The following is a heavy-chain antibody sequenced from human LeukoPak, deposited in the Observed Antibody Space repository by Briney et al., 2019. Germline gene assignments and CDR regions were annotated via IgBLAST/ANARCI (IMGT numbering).Heavy chain of an antibody. CDR1: GGSISSYY. V-gene: IGHV4-59*01. D-gene: IGHD5-18*01. Sequence: SETLSLTCTVSGGSISSYYWSWIRQPPGKGLEWIGYIYYSGSTNYNPSLKSRVTISVDTSKSQFSLKLSSVTAADTAVYYCARDRSYEGLNWFDPWGQGTLVTVSS. CDR3: ARDRSYEGLNWFDP. CDR2: IYYSGST. J-gene: IGHJ5*02.